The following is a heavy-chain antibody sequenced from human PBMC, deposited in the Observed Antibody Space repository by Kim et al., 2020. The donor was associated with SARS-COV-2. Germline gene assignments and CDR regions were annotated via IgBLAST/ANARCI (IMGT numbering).Heavy chain of an antibody. CDR3: ARRETGTPGRYDY. J-gene: IGHJ4*02. CDR1: GYSFASYW. D-gene: IGHD1-1*01. V-gene: IGHV5-51*01. Sequence: GESLKISCKGSGYSFASYWIGWVRQMPGKGLEWMGIICPGDSDTRYSPSFQGHVTISADKSISTAYLQWSSLKASDTAMYYCARRETGTPGRYDYWGQGTLVTVSS. CDR2: ICPGDSDT.